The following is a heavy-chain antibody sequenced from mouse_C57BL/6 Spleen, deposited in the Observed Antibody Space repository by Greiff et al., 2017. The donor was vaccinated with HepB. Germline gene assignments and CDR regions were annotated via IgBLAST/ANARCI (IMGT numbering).Heavy chain of an antibody. V-gene: IGHV1-80*01. CDR3: ARGDYDRGGAMDY. CDR1: GYAFSSYW. J-gene: IGHJ4*01. D-gene: IGHD2-4*01. Sequence: VQLQESGAELVKPGASVKISCKASGYAFSSYWMNWVKQRPGKGLEWIGQIYPGDGDTNYNGKFKGKATLTADKSSSTAYMQLSSLTSEDSAVYFCARGDYDRGGAMDYWGQGTSVTVSS. CDR2: IYPGDGDT.